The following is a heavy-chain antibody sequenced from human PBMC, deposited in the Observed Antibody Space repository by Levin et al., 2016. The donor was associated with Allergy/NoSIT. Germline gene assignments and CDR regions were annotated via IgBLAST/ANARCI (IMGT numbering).Heavy chain of an antibody. CDR2: ISLIDNNN. CDR1: GFSFSGSV. D-gene: IGHD1-1*01. V-gene: IGHV3-30*18. Sequence: GESLKISCAVSGFSFSGSVLHWVRQAPGNLLEWVALISLIDNNNVYIDSVKGRFSISRDDSKNTVYLQMNSLRPEDTAIYYCAKEIGSSGSAGYFGPWGQGALVTVSS. J-gene: IGHJ5*02. CDR3: AKEIGSSGSAGYFGP.